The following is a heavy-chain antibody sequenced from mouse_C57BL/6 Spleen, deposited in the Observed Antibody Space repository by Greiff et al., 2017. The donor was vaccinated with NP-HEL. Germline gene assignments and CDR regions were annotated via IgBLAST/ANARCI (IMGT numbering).Heavy chain of an antibody. V-gene: IGHV5-16*01. CDR3: ARGGRHGPDAMDD. J-gene: IGHJ4*01. Sequence: EVLLVESEGGLVQPGSSMKLSCTASGFTFSDYYMAWVRQVPEKGLEWVANINYDGSSPNYLDSLKRRFLFSRDNAKNSQYLQMDSRKSEDTATYNCARGGRHGPDAMDDWGQGTSVTVSS. CDR1: GFTFSDYY. D-gene: IGHD1-1*01. CDR2: INYDGSSP.